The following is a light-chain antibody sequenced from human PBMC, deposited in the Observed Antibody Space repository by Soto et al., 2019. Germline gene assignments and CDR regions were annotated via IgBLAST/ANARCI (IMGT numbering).Light chain of an antibody. CDR1: NIKSKS. Sequence: SYELTQPPSVSVAPGQTAKITCGGDNIKSKSVHWYQQRPGQAPVLVVYDDGDRPSGIPDRFSGSNSGNTATLTISRGEAGDGADYYCQVGDRNWEHPSVVFGGGTRVTLL. CDR2: DDG. J-gene: IGLJ2*01. V-gene: IGLV3-21*02. CDR3: QVGDRNWEHPSVV.